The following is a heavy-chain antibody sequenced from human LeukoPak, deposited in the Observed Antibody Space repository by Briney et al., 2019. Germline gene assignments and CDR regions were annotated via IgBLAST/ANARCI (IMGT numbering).Heavy chain of an antibody. J-gene: IGHJ4*02. Sequence: GGSLRLSCAASGFTFSSYSMNWVRQAPGKGLEWVSYISSSSSSIYYADSVKGRFTISRDNAKNSLYLQMNSLRAEDTAVYYCASWYYYDSSGYYEVHYWGQGTLVTVSS. D-gene: IGHD3-22*01. CDR1: GFTFSSYS. CDR2: ISSSSSSI. V-gene: IGHV3-48*01. CDR3: ASWYYYDSSGYYEVHY.